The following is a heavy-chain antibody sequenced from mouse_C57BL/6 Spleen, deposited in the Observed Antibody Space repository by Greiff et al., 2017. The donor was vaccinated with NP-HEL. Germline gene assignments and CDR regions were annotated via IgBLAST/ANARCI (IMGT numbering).Heavy chain of an antibody. CDR2: INYDGSST. CDR1: GFTFSDYY. D-gene: IGHD4-1*01. V-gene: IGHV5-16*01. CDR3: AREGNWDGYFDY. Sequence: EVKVVESEGGLVQPGSSMKLSCTASGFTFSDYYMAWVRQVPEKGLEWVANINYDGSSTYYLDSLKSRFIISRDNAKNILYLQMSSLKSEDTATYYCAREGNWDGYFDYWGQGTTLTVSS. J-gene: IGHJ2*01.